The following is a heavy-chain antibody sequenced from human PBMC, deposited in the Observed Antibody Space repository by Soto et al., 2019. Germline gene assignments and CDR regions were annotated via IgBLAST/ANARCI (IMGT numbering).Heavy chain of an antibody. J-gene: IGHJ6*02. V-gene: IGHV3-30-3*01. CDR3: ARSMGVVVVAASPYYYGMDV. D-gene: IGHD2-15*01. Sequence: QVQLVESGGGVVQPGRSLRLSCAASGFTFISYAMHWVRQAPGKGLEWVAVISYDGSNKYYADSVKGRFTISRDNSKNTLYLQMNSLRAEDTAVYYCARSMGVVVVAASPYYYGMDVWGQGTTVTVSS. CDR1: GFTFISYA. CDR2: ISYDGSNK.